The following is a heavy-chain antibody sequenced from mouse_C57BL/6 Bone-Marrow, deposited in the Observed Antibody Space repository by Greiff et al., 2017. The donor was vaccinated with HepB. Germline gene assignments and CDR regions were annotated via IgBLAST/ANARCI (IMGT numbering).Heavy chain of an antibody. V-gene: IGHV14-4*01. J-gene: IGHJ3*01. CDR3: TTTVPWFAY. Sequence: VQLQQSGAELVRPGASVKLSCTASGFNIKDDYMHWVKQRPEQGLEWIGWIDPENGDTEYASKFQGKATITADTSSNTAYLQLSSLTSEDTAVYYCTTTVPWFAYWGQGTRVTVSA. CDR1: GFNIKDDY. D-gene: IGHD1-1*01. CDR2: IDPENGDT.